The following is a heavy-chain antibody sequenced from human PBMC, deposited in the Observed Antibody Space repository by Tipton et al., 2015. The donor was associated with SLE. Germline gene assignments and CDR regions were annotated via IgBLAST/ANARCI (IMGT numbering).Heavy chain of an antibody. CDR1: GGSISSGGYC. CDR3: ARGNTISGVGY. Sequence: TLSLTCTVSGGSISSGGYCWSWIRQHPGKGLEWIGYIYYSGSTYYNPSLKSRVTISVDTSKNQFSLKLSSVTAADTAVYYCARGNTISGVGYWGQGTLVTVSS. D-gene: IGHD3-3*01. J-gene: IGHJ4*02. CDR2: IYYSGST. V-gene: IGHV4-31*03.